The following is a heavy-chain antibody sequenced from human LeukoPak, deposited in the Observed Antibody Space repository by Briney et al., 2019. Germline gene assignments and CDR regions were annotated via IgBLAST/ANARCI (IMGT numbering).Heavy chain of an antibody. CDR1: GGSFRGYY. V-gene: IGHV4-34*01. CDR3: ARVLRRRITMIVVVNPHHAFDI. CDR2: INHSGST. J-gene: IGHJ3*02. D-gene: IGHD3-22*01. Sequence: PSETLSLTCAVYGGSFRGYYWSWIRQPPGKGLEWIGEINHSGSTNYNPSLKSRVTISVDTSKNHFSLKLSSVPAADTAVYYCARVLRRRITMIVVVNPHHAFDIWGKGRTVTVSS.